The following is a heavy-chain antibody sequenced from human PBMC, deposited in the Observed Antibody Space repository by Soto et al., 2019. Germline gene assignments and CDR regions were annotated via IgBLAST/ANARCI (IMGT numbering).Heavy chain of an antibody. CDR3: ARGPWTQEGPKYYFDF. V-gene: IGHV1-69*01. Sequence: QVQLVQSGAEVKKPGSSVKVSCKASGGTFDTFAFSWVRQAPGQGLEWLGGITPVLGRANYAQRFQDRVSASADGSTSTAFMELSSLNSDDTAVYYCARGPWTQEGPKYYFDFWGQGTLVTVSS. CDR2: ITPVLGRA. J-gene: IGHJ4*02. CDR1: GGTFDTFA. D-gene: IGHD5-18*01.